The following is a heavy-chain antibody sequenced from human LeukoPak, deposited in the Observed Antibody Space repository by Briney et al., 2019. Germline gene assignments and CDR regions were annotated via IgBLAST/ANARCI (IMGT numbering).Heavy chain of an antibody. J-gene: IGHJ6*02. CDR1: GFTFSSYA. Sequence: GGSLRLSCAAAGFTFSSYAMSWVRQAPGKRLEWVSAISGSGGSTYYADSVKGRFTISRDNSKNTLYLQMNSLRAEDTAVYYCAKEVQLLLGYGMDVWGQGTTVTVSS. CDR2: ISGSGGST. D-gene: IGHD2-2*01. V-gene: IGHV3-23*01. CDR3: AKEVQLLLGYGMDV.